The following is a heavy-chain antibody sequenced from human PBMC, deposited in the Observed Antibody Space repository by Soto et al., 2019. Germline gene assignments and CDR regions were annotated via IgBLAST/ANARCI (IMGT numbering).Heavy chain of an antibody. D-gene: IGHD2-2*01. CDR1: GFTFSDYD. Sequence: VGSLRLSCAASGFTFSDYDMSWVRQAPGRGLEWVSAVSGSGRSTYYADSVKGRFRISRDNSKNTLYLQVNSLRAEDTAVYYCAKDMRGVIDVWRQGTPVTVSS. J-gene: IGHJ6*01. V-gene: IGHV3-23*01. CDR2: VSGSGRST. CDR3: AKDMRGVIDV.